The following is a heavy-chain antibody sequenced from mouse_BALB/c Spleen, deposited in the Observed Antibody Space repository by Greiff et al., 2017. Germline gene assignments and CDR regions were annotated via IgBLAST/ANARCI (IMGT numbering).Heavy chain of an antibody. V-gene: IGHV1-55*01. D-gene: IGHD2-3*01. Sequence: VQLQQPGAELVKPGTSVKLSCKASGYNFTSYWINWVKLRPGQGLEWIGDIYPGSGSTNYNEKFKSKATLTVDTSSSTAYMQLSSLASEDSALYYCARGLLFAYWGQGTLVTVSA. J-gene: IGHJ3*01. CDR2: IYPGSGST. CDR1: GYNFTSYW. CDR3: ARGLLFAY.